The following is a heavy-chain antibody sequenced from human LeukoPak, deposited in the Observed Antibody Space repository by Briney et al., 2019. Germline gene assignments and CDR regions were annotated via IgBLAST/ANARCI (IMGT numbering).Heavy chain of an antibody. CDR1: GYTFSSYG. D-gene: IGHD5-12*01. V-gene: IGHV1-18*01. CDR3: ARDQGIYNHRIIDS. J-gene: IGHJ4*02. CDR2: ISAYNGNT. Sequence: ASLKVSCKASGYTFSSYGISWVRQAPGQGFEWMGWISAYNGNTNFAQEFQGRVTMTTDTSTSTASMELRSLRSDDTAVYYCARDQGIYNHRIIDSWGQGTLVTVSS.